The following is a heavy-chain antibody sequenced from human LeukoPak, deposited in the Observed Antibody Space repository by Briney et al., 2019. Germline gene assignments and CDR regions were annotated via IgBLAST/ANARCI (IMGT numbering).Heavy chain of an antibody. CDR3: ARYPQDICSGGSCYPFDI. D-gene: IGHD2-15*01. CDR2: IYPGDSDT. J-gene: IGHJ3*02. V-gene: IGHV5-51*01. CDR1: GYSFTSYC. Sequence: GESLKISCKGSGYSFTSYCIGWVRHMPRKGLEWMGFIYPGDSDTRYSPSFQGQVTISADKSISTAYLQWSSLKASDTAMYYCARYPQDICSGGSCYPFDIWGQGTMATVSS.